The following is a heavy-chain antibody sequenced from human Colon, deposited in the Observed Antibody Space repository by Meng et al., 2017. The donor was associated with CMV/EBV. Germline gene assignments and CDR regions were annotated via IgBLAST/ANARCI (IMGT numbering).Heavy chain of an antibody. CDR3: ARELVATSIYYYYGMDV. J-gene: IGHJ6*02. V-gene: IGHV3-21*01. Sequence: GESLKISCVASGLSSYNILWVRQAPGKGLEWVSSISPTSTNIFYADSVRGRFSVSRDNAQNSVYLQMNSLRAEDTAVYYCARELVATSIYYYYGMDVWGQGTTVTVSS. CDR1: GLSSYN. CDR2: ISPTSTNI. D-gene: IGHD5-12*01.